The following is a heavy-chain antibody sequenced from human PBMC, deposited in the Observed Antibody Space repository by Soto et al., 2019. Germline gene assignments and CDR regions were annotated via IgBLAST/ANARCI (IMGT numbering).Heavy chain of an antibody. V-gene: IGHV4-34*01. CDR2: INHSGST. D-gene: IGHD6-19*01. CDR1: GGSFSGYY. CDR3: ASPQGWYSPRLGDWFDP. Sequence: PSETLSLTCAVYGGSFSGYYWSWIRQPPGKGLEWIGEINHSGSTNYNPSLKSRVTISVDTSKNQFPLKLSSVTAADTAVYYCASPQGWYSPRLGDWFDPWGQGTLVTVSS. J-gene: IGHJ5*02.